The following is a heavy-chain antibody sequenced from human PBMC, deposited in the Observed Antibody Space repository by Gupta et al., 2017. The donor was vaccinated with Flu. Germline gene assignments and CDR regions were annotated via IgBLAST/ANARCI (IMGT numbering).Heavy chain of an antibody. Sequence: EVQLVESGGGLVQPGGSLRLSCAASAFTFSDFWLNWVRQAPGKGLEWVANINQDGSTKNYGDSLKGRFTVSRDNAKNSLYLQGDSLRAEDTAVYCCARNRGWEQFDYWGQGTLVTVSS. CDR3: ARNRGWEQFDY. J-gene: IGHJ4*02. D-gene: IGHD5-24*01. CDR2: INQDGSTK. CDR1: AFTFSDFW. V-gene: IGHV3-7*01.